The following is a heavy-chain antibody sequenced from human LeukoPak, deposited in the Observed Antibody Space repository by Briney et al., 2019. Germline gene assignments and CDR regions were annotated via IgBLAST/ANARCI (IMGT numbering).Heavy chain of an antibody. V-gene: IGHV4-61*10. Sequence: SETLSLTCTVSGGSISSGSYYWNWIRQPAGKGLEWIGLIFISGSTNYNPSLKSRVTISVDTSKNQFSLKLSSVTAADTAVYYCARVAMVRGKWPARFDPWGQGTLVTVSS. CDR1: GGSISSGSYY. J-gene: IGHJ5*02. D-gene: IGHD3-10*01. CDR2: IFISGST. CDR3: ARVAMVRGKWPARFDP.